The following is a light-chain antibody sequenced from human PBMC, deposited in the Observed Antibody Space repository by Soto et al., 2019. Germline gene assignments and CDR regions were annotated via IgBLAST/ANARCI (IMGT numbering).Light chain of an antibody. J-gene: IGLJ3*02. V-gene: IGLV2-8*01. CDR3: SSYAGSNNRV. Sequence: QAVVTQPPSASGSPGQSVTISCTGTSSDVGGYNYVSWYQQHPGKAPKFMIYEVSKRPSGVPDRFSGSKSGNTASLTVSGLQAEDEADYYCSSYAGSNNRVFGGGNKLTVL. CDR1: SSDVGGYNY. CDR2: EVS.